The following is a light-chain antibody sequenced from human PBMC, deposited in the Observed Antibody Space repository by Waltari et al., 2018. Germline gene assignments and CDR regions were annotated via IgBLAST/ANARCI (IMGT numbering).Light chain of an antibody. J-gene: IGLJ2*01. V-gene: IGLV2-8*01. CDR1: SSDVGGYNY. Sequence: QSALTQPPSASGSPGQSVTISCTGTSSDVGGYNYVSWYQQHPGKAPKLMIYEVSQRPAGVPERFSGSKSGDTASLTVSGLRAEDEADYYCSSFAGTNNLVVFGGGTKLTV. CDR3: SSFAGTNNLVV. CDR2: EVS.